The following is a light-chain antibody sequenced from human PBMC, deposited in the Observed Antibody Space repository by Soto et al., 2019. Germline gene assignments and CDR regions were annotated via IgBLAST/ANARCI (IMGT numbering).Light chain of an antibody. V-gene: IGKV3-20*01. CDR3: QQYGSSRT. CDR2: GAS. CDR1: QSVSSSY. Sequence: EIVLTQSPGTLSLSPGERATLSCRARQSVSSSYLAWYQQKPGQAPRLLIYGASSRATGIPDRFSGSGSGTDFTLTISRLESEDFAVYYCQQYGSSRTVGQGTKLGIK. J-gene: IGKJ2*01.